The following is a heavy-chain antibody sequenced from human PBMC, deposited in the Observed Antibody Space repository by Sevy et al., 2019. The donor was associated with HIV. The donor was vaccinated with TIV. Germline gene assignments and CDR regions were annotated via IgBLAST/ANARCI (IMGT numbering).Heavy chain of an antibody. J-gene: IGHJ4*02. D-gene: IGHD2-15*01. Sequence: SETLSLTCTVSGGSISSSSYYWGWIRQPPGKGLEWIGSIYYSGSTYYNPSHKSRVTISVDTSKNQFSLKLSSVTAADTAVYYCASADIVVVVAAILFDYWGQGTLVIVSS. CDR3: ASADIVVVVAAILFDY. CDR1: GGSISSSSYY. CDR2: IYYSGST. V-gene: IGHV4-39*01.